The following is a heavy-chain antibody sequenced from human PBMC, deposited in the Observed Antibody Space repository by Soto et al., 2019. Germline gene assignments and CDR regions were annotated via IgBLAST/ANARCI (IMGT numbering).Heavy chain of an antibody. CDR2: IVVGSGNT. V-gene: IGHV1-58*01. Sequence: QMQLVQSGPEVKKPGTSVKISCKASTFTFTSSAVQWVRQARGQRLEWIGWIVVGSGNTKYAQNFQERVTITRNMSSGTAYLDLRSLRSEDKAVYYCEMHREGATYYFDYWGQGTLLTVSS. CDR1: TFTFTSSA. J-gene: IGHJ4*02. CDR3: EMHREGATYYFDY. D-gene: IGHD1-26*01.